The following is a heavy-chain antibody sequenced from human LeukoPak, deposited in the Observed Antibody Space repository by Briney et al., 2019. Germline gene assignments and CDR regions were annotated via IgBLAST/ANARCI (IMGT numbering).Heavy chain of an antibody. CDR3: ATVIVSSGYYYGGAFDI. V-gene: IGHV1-24*01. Sequence: ASVKVSCKVSGYTLTELSMHWVRQAPGKGLEWMGGLDPEDGETIYAQKFQGRVTMTEDTSTDTAYMELSSLRSEDTAVYYCATVIVSSGYYYGGAFDIWGQRTMVTVSS. D-gene: IGHD3-22*01. CDR2: LDPEDGET. J-gene: IGHJ3*02. CDR1: GYTLTELS.